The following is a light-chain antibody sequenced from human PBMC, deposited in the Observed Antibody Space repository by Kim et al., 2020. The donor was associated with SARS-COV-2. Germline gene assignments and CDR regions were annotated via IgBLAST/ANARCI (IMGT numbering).Light chain of an antibody. V-gene: IGLV2-14*01. J-gene: IGLJ1*01. CDR1: SSDVGGYDF. CDR2: DVN. CDR3: SSYTISSTYV. Sequence: QSALAQPASVSGSPGQSITISCSGTSSDVGGYDFVSWYQQLPGQAPKVMIYDVNKRPSGVSNRYSGSKSGNTASLTISGLQAEDEAEYYCSSYTISSTYVFGSGTMVTVL.